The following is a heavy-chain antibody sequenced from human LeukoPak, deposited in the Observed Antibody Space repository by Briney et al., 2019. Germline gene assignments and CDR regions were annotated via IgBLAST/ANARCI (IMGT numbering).Heavy chain of an antibody. CDR2: IYPGDSDT. CDR3: ARHHSGYDWGSWFDP. V-gene: IGHV5-51*01. Sequence: GESLKISRKGSGYSFTSYWIGWVRQMPGKGVEGMGIIYPGDSDTRYSPSFQGQVTISADKSISTAYLQWSSLKASDTAMYYCARHHSGYDWGSWFDPWGQGTLVTVSS. J-gene: IGHJ5*02. D-gene: IGHD5-12*01. CDR1: GYSFTSYW.